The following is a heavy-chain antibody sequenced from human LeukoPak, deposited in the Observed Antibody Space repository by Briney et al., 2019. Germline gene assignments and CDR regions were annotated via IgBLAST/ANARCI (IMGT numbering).Heavy chain of an antibody. CDR2: ISSSSSYI. CDR3: ATPLRLGELSLNTVH. J-gene: IGHJ4*02. Sequence: GGSLRPSCAASGFTFSSYSVNWVRQAPGKGLEWVSSISSSSSYIYYADSVKGRFTISRDNAKNSLYLQMNSLRAEDTAVYYCATPLRLGELSLNTVHWGQGTLVTVSS. CDR1: GFTFSSYS. V-gene: IGHV3-21*01. D-gene: IGHD3-16*02.